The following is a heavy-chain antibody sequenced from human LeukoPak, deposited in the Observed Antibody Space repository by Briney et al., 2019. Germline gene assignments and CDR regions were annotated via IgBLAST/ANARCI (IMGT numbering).Heavy chain of an antibody. CDR2: IYTSGST. V-gene: IGHV4-4*08. J-gene: IGHJ3*02. D-gene: IGHD5-24*01. CDR3: ARDFIEMATITPSAFDI. Sequence: SETLSLTCTVSGGSISSYYWSWIRQPPGKGLEWIGRIYTSGSTNYNPSLKSRVTISVDTSKNQFSLKLSSVTAADTAVYYCARDFIEMATITPSAFDIWGQGTMVTVSS. CDR1: GGSISSYY.